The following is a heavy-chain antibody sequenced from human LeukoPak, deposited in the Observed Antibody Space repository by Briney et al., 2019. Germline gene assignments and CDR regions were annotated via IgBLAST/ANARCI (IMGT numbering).Heavy chain of an antibody. Sequence: ASVKVSCKASGFTFTSSAMQWVRQARGQRLEWIGWIVVGSGNTNYAQKFQERVTITRGMSTSTAYMELSSLRSEDTAVYYCAADLPYSYGSYYYMDVWGKGTTVTVSS. CDR1: GFTFTSSA. D-gene: IGHD5-18*01. J-gene: IGHJ6*03. CDR3: AADLPYSYGSYYYMDV. V-gene: IGHV1-58*02. CDR2: IVVGSGNT.